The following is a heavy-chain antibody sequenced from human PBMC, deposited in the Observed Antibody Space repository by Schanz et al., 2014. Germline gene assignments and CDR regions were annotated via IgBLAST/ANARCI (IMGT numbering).Heavy chain of an antibody. J-gene: IGHJ4*02. V-gene: IGHV3-74*01. CDR2: INSDGSST. Sequence: DVQLVESGGGLAQPGGSLRLSCVASGFMFTKYAMNWVRQAPGKGLEWVSRINSDGSSTTYADSVKGRFTFSRDNAKNTLFLQMNSLRAEDTAVYYCGRDSGYGDYVDYWGQGTLVTVSS. CDR1: GFMFTKYA. CDR3: GRDSGYGDYVDY. D-gene: IGHD4-17*01.